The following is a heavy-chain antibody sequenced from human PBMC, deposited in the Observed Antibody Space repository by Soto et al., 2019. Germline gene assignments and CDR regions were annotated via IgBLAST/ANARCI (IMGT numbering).Heavy chain of an antibody. Sequence: PGGSLRIPLAASGVTFSCHARKWVRQAPGKGLEWVSLIGESGTPTYYADSVKGRFTISRDNSGNTLFLEMYSLRAEDTAVYYCARYIPGVRYYGMDVWGQGTTVTVS. CDR2: IGESGTPT. J-gene: IGHJ6*02. V-gene: IGHV3-23*01. CDR1: GVTFSCHA. CDR3: ARYIPGVRYYGMDV. D-gene: IGHD2-2*01.